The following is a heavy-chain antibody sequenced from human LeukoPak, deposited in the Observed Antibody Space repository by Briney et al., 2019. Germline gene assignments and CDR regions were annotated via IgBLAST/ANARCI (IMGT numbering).Heavy chain of an antibody. V-gene: IGHV4-34*01. CDR3: ARASVGGSDY. Sequence: TSETLSLTCAVYGGSFSGYYWSWIRQPPGKGLEWIGEINHSGSTNYNPSLESRVTISVDTSKDQFSLKLSSVTAADTAVYYCARASVGGSDYWGQGTLVTVSS. CDR1: GGSFSGYY. D-gene: IGHD1-26*01. J-gene: IGHJ4*02. CDR2: INHSGST.